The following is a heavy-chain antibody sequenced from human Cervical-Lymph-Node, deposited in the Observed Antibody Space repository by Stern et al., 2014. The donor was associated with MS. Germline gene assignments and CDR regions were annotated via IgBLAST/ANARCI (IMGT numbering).Heavy chain of an antibody. J-gene: IGHJ3*01. CDR3: VRRRDSAGYDTFDL. D-gene: IGHD3-22*01. CDR2: IHPADSDT. CDR1: GYTFSNFW. V-gene: IGHV5-51*01. Sequence: EVQLVESGAEVKKPGESLKISCRTSGYTFSNFWIGWVRQMPGKGLEWMGVIHPADSDTTYSPSFQGQVTISADESISPAYLQWRSLKASDTAMYYCVRRRDSAGYDTFDLWGQGTMLIVSS.